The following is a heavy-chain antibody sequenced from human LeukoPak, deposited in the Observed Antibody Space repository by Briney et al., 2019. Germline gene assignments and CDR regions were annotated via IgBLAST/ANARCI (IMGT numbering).Heavy chain of an antibody. J-gene: IGHJ4*02. Sequence: GGSLRLSCAATGFTFSSYGMHWVRQAPGKGLEWVAVIWYDGSNKYYADSVEGRFTISRDNSKNTLYLQMNSLRAEDTAVYYCAKPRFKVGATLFDYWGQGTLVTVSS. CDR2: IWYDGSNK. CDR1: GFTFSSYG. V-gene: IGHV3-33*06. D-gene: IGHD1-26*01. CDR3: AKPRFKVGATLFDY.